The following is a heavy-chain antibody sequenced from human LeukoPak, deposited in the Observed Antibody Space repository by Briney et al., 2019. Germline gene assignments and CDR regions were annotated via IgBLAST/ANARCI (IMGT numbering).Heavy chain of an antibody. Sequence: GGSLRLSCAASGFTFSSYSMNWVRQAPGKGLEWVAFIRYDGSNKYYAYSVKGRFTISRDNSKNTLYLQMNSLRAEDTAVYYCAKGPSGRLGYYFDYWGQGTLVTVSS. V-gene: IGHV3-30*02. CDR1: GFTFSSYS. CDR3: AKGPSGRLGYYFDY. CDR2: IRYDGSNK. J-gene: IGHJ4*02. D-gene: IGHD2-15*01.